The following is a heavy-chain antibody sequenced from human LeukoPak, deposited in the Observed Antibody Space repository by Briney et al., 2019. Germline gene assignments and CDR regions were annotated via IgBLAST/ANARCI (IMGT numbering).Heavy chain of an antibody. J-gene: IGHJ4*02. D-gene: IGHD6-6*01. CDR3: ARVSARSSSRYFDY. V-gene: IGHV4-39*07. CDR1: GASITSSSHS. Sequence: KASETLSLTCTVSGASITSSSHSWGWIRQPPGKGLEWIGNIYYSGTTYYNPSLKSRVTISVDTSKNQFSLKLSSVTAADTAVYYCARVSARSSSRYFDYWGQGTLVTVSS. CDR2: IYYSGTT.